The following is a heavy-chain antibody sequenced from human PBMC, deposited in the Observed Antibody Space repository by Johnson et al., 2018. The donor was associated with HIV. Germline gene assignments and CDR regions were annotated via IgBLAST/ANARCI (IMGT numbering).Heavy chain of an antibody. Sequence: QVQLVESGGGVVQPGTSLRLSCAASGFTFSYYAIFWVRQAPGKGLEWVAVISHDGSNKYYADSVKGRFTISRDSSKNTLYLQMNSLRVEYTAVYYCASYSSSDAFDIWGQGTMVTVSS. D-gene: IGHD6-6*01. CDR3: ASYSSSDAFDI. J-gene: IGHJ3*02. V-gene: IGHV3-30-3*01. CDR2: ISHDGSNK. CDR1: GFTFSYYA.